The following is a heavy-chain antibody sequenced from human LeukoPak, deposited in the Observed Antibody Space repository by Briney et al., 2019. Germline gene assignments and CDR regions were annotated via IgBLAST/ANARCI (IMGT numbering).Heavy chain of an antibody. CDR3: ARMNGSGSYWFELYYYYYMDV. D-gene: IGHD3-10*01. J-gene: IGHJ6*03. Sequence: GRSLRLSCAASGFTFSSYAMHWVRQAPGKGLEWVAVISYDGSNKYYADSVKGRFTISRDNSKNTLYLQMNSLRAEDTAVYYCARMNGSGSYWFELYYYYYMDVWGKGTTVTISS. CDR1: GFTFSSYA. CDR2: ISYDGSNK. V-gene: IGHV3-30*04.